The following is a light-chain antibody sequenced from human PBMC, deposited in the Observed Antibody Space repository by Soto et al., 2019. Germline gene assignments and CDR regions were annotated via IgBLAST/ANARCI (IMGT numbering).Light chain of an antibody. CDR2: DSN. CDR3: GTWDNSLSAVV. CDR1: SSNIGNNY. Sequence: QSLLTQPPSVSAAPGQKGTISFSGSSSNIGNNYVSWYQQLPGTAPKLLIYDSNKRPSGIPDRFSGSKSGTSATLGITGLQTGDEAGYYCGTWDNSLSAVVFGGGTKLTVL. V-gene: IGLV1-51*01. J-gene: IGLJ2*01.